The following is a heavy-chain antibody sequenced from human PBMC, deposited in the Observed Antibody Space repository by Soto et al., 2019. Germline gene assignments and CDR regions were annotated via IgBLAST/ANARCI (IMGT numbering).Heavy chain of an antibody. J-gene: IGHJ4*02. D-gene: IGHD5-18*01. CDR1: GYSSANFW. Sequence: PGESLKISCKASGYSSANFWIGWVRQMPGKGLEWMGIIYPGDSDTRYSPSFQGQVTISADKSISTAYLQWSSLKASDTAMYYCARQGGVTNFDYWGQGTLVTVSS. CDR3: ARQGGVTNFDY. V-gene: IGHV5-51*01. CDR2: IYPGDSDT.